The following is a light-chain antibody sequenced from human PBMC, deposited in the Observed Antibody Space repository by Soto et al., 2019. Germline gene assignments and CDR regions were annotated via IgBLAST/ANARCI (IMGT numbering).Light chain of an antibody. V-gene: IGLV2-14*01. Sequence: QSALTQPASVSGSPGQSITISCTATSSDVGNYNYFSWYQQHPGKAPKLIISEVNNRPSGISNRFSGSKSGNTASLTISGLQADDEADYYCCSYSRANTRDVVFGGGTKLTVL. J-gene: IGLJ2*01. CDR1: SSDVGNYNY. CDR2: EVN. CDR3: CSYSRANTRDVV.